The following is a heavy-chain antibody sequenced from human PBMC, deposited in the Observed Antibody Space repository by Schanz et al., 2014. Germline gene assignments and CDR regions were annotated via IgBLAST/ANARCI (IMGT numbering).Heavy chain of an antibody. Sequence: QVQLVQSGAEVKKPGSSVKVSCKASGDTFRSYTINWVRHAPGQGLEWMGRIIPITGITNYAQKFQGRVTFTADKSTSTLQMELSSLRSEDTAVYYCARGGAYRSPSPVFYFDYWGQGTLVTVSS. V-gene: IGHV1-69*02. CDR2: IIPITGIT. D-gene: IGHD6-6*01. CDR1: GDTFRSYT. J-gene: IGHJ4*02. CDR3: ARGGAYRSPSPVFYFDY.